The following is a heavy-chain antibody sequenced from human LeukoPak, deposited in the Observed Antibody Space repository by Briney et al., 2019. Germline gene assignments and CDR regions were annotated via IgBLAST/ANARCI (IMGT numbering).Heavy chain of an antibody. CDR3: AREGHNSSSWYWVIASHRDGAFDI. D-gene: IGHD6-13*01. Sequence: PSETLSLTCTVSGASISSGSYYWSWIRQPAGKGLEWIGRIYTSGSTNYNPSLKSRVTISVDTSKNQFSLKPSSVTAADTAVYYCAREGHNSSSWYWVIASHRDGAFDIWGQGTMVTVSS. J-gene: IGHJ3*02. CDR1: GASISSGSYY. CDR2: IYTSGST. V-gene: IGHV4-61*02.